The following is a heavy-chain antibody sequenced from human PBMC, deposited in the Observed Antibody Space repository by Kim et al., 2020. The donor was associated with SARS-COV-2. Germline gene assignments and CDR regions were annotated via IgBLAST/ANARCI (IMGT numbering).Heavy chain of an antibody. CDR2: IYYSGST. CDR1: GGSISSYY. D-gene: IGHD3-22*01. J-gene: IGHJ6*02. V-gene: IGHV4-59*01. CDR3: ARQSGGWYYYDCSGYYRLGGMDV. Sequence: SETLSLTCTVSGGSISSYYWSWIRQPPGKGLEWIGYIYYSGSTNYNPSLKSRVTISVDTSKNQFSLKLSSVTAADTAVYYCARQSGGWYYYDCSGYYRLGGMDVWGQGTTVTLSS.